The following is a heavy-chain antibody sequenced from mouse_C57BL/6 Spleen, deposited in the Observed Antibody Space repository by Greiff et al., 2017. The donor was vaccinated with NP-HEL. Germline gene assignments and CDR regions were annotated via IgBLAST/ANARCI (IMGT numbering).Heavy chain of an antibody. V-gene: IGHV14-3*01. D-gene: IGHD1-1*01. J-gene: IGHJ3*01. CDR2: IDPANGNT. CDR1: GFNIKNTY. CDR3: APSRGGITTVVFAY. Sequence: VQLKESVAELVRPGASVKLSCTASGFNIKNTYMHWVKQRPEQGLEWIGRIDPANGNTKYAPKFQGKATITADTSSNTAYLQLSSLTSEDTAIYYCAPSRGGITTVVFAYWGQGTLVTVSA.